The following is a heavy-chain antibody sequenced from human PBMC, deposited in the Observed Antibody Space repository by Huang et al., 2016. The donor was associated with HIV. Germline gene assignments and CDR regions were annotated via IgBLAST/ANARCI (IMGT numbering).Heavy chain of an antibody. CDR2: RRNDGMKK. V-gene: IGHV3-33*04. Sequence: VQLIESGGGVVQPGKSLRLSCATSGFILSKYGVHWVRQVPGKGLKWVAFRRNDGMKKKYADSVRGRFTVGRDNGNNTLFLQMRSLGVDDTAVYYCARGDYYDSSGYHPGYFDYWGQGILVTVSS. J-gene: IGHJ4*02. CDR1: GFILSKYG. CDR3: ARGDYYDSSGYHPGYFDY. D-gene: IGHD3-22*01.